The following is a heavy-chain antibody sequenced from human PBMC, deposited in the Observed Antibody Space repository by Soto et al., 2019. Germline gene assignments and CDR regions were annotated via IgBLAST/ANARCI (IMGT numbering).Heavy chain of an antibody. V-gene: IGHV1-3*01. D-gene: IGHD2-15*01. J-gene: IGHJ4*02. Sequence: EASVKVSCKASGYTFTGHAIHWVRQAPGQRLEWMGWINAGNGNTKYSQKFQGRVTITRDTSASTAYMELSSLRSEDTAVYYCARDGVVTQGYFDYWGQRTLVTVSS. CDR1: GYTFTGHA. CDR2: INAGNGNT. CDR3: ARDGVVTQGYFDY.